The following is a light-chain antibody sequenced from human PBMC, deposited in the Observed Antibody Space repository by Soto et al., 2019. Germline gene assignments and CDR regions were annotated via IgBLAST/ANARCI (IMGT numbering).Light chain of an antibody. J-gene: IGKJ2*01. V-gene: IGKV3-15*01. Sequence: EIVMTQSPATLSVSPGESATLSCRASQRISTNLAWYQQKGGQPPRLLIYGVSTRATGITQRFSGSGSGTDFTLTISSLQSEDFAVYFCQQYNNWPPAYTFGQGTRVESK. CDR3: QQYNNWPPAYT. CDR1: QRISTN. CDR2: GVS.